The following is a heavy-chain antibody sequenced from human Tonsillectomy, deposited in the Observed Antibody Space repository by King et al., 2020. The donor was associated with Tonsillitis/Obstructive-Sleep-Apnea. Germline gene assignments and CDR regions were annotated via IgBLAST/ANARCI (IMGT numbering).Heavy chain of an antibody. J-gene: IGHJ3*02. CDR3: VRGFGRSETAFDI. D-gene: IGHD3-10*01. V-gene: IGHV3-48*02. CDR2: ISSSSSI. Sequence: VQLVESGGALVQPGGSLRLSCAASGFTFSSYSISWVRQAPGKGLEWVSCISSSSSIYYADSVKGRFTISRVNAKNSLSLQMNSLRDEDTSVYYCVRGFGRSETAFDIWGQGTMVTVSS. CDR1: GFTFSSYS.